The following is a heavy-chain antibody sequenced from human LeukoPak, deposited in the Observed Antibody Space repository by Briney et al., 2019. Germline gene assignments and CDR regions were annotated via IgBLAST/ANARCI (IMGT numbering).Heavy chain of an antibody. CDR2: ISTSTGDT. D-gene: IGHD6-13*01. Sequence: ASVKVSCKTSGYSFILYGISWVRQAPGQGPEWMGWISTSTGDTKYTQKFQGRVTLTTDTSTSTAYMELSSLRSDDTAVYYCARDLTAAGNYYYYMDVWGKGTTVTISS. J-gene: IGHJ6*03. V-gene: IGHV1-18*01. CDR3: ARDLTAAGNYYYYMDV. CDR1: GYSFILYG.